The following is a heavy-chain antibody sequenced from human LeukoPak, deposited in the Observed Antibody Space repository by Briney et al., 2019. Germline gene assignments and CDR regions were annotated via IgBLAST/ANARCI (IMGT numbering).Heavy chain of an antibody. CDR1: GGSFSGYY. D-gene: IGHD3-10*01. J-gene: IGHJ4*02. CDR3: ARGITMVRGADL. V-gene: IGHV4-34*01. Sequence: SETLSLTCAVYGGSFSGYYWSWIRQPPGKGPEWIGEINHSGSTNYNPSLKSRVTISVDTSKNQFSLKLSSVTAADTAVYYCARGITMVRGADLWGQGTLVTVSS. CDR2: INHSGST.